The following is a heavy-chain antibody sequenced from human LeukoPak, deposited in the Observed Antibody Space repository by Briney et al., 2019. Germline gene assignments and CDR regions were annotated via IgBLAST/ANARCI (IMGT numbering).Heavy chain of an antibody. CDR3: AKDPGYYDSSGCLDY. J-gene: IGHJ4*02. D-gene: IGHD3-22*01. CDR2: ISGSGGST. V-gene: IGHV3-23*01. Sequence: GGSLRPSCAASGFTFSSYAMSWVRQAPGKGLEWVSAISGSGGSTYYADSVKGRFTISRDNSKNTLYLQMNSLRAEDTAVYYCAKDPGYYDSSGCLDYWGQGTLVTVSS. CDR1: GFTFSSYA.